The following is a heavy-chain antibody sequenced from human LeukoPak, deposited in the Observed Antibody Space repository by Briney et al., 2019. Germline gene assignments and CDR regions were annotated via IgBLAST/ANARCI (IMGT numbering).Heavy chain of an antibody. D-gene: IGHD1-14*01. V-gene: IGHV1-69*13. CDR3: ARWPTKPAITWYGMDV. CDR1: GGTFSSYA. J-gene: IGHJ6*02. Sequence: ASVKVSCKASGGTFSSYAISWVRQAPGQGLERMGGVNPIFGTANYAQKFQGRVTITADEPTSTAYMELSSLRSEDTAVYYCARWPTKPAITWYGMDVWGQGTTVTVSS. CDR2: VNPIFGTA.